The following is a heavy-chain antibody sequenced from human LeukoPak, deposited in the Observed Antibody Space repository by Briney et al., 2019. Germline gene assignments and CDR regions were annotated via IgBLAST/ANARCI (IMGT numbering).Heavy chain of an antibody. CDR3: AKGLRPDGVYDFDY. Sequence: PGGSLRLSCAASGFSSSTYAMNWVRQAPGKGLEWVSLITGNSGLTHYADSVKGRFTISRDNSKNTLYLQMNSLRAEDTAVYYCAKGLRPDGVYDFDYWGQGTLVTVSS. J-gene: IGHJ4*02. V-gene: IGHV3-23*01. CDR2: ITGNSGLT. CDR1: GFSSSTYA. D-gene: IGHD5/OR15-5a*01.